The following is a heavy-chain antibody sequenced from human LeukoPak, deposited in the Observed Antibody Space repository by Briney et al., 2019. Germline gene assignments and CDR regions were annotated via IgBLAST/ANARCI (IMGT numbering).Heavy chain of an antibody. Sequence: GGSLRLSCAASGXTFTSYEMNWVRQAPGKGLEWVSYITISGSTIYYADSVKGRFTISRDNAKNSLYLQMNSLRAEDTAVYYCARDSAGSGWVYWGQGTLVTVSS. CDR2: ITISGSTI. V-gene: IGHV3-48*03. CDR3: ARDSAGSGWVY. CDR1: GXTFTSYE. J-gene: IGHJ4*02. D-gene: IGHD6-19*01.